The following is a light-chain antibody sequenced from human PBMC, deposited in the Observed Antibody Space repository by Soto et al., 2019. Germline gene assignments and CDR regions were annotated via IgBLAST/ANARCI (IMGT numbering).Light chain of an antibody. J-gene: IGKJ2*01. CDR3: QQRGNWPPLYT. CDR1: ESVSSH. CDR2: DAS. V-gene: IGKV3-11*01. Sequence: ETVLTQSPASLSLSPGESATLSCWASESVSSHLAWYQQKPGQAPRLLIYDASNRATGIPARFSCSGSGTDFTLTISSLEPEDSAVYYCQQRGNWPPLYTFGQGTKVEIK.